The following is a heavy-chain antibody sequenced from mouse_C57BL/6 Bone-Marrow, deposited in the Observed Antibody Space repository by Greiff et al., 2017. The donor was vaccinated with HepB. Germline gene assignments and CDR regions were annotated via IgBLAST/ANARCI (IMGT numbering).Heavy chain of an antibody. Sequence: EVQLVESGGDLVKPGGSLKLSCAASGFTFSSYGMSWVRQTPDKRLEWVATISSGGSYTYYPDSVKGRFTISRDNAKNTLYLQMSSLKSEDTAMYYCARLSWDVWFAYWGQGTLVTVSA. CDR2: ISSGGSYT. V-gene: IGHV5-6*01. CDR3: ARLSWDVWFAY. D-gene: IGHD4-1*01. CDR1: GFTFSSYG. J-gene: IGHJ3*01.